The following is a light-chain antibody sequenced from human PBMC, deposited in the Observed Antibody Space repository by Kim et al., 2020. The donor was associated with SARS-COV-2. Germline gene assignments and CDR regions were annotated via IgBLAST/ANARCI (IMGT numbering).Light chain of an antibody. CDR1: QSVSSN. CDR3: QQYNNWPLT. CDR2: GAS. Sequence: VSPGERATLSCRASQSVSSNLAWYQQKPGQAPRLLIYGASTRATGIPARFSGSGSGTEFTLTISSLQSEDFAVYYCQQYNNWPLTFGGGTKLEI. J-gene: IGKJ4*01. V-gene: IGKV3-15*01.